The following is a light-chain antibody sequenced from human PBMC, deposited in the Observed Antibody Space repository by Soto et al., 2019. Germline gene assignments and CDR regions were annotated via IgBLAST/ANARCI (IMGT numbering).Light chain of an antibody. CDR2: RVS. V-gene: IGKV3-20*01. CDR3: QQYGSIPLT. Sequence: EIVLTQSPGTLSLSPGERATLSCRASQPVSGNFLVWYQQKSGQAPSPLIYRVSNRASGVPDRFSGSGSGTEFTLTISGLEPEDSAVYYCQQYGSIPLTFGGGTKVDIK. J-gene: IGKJ4*01. CDR1: QPVSGNF.